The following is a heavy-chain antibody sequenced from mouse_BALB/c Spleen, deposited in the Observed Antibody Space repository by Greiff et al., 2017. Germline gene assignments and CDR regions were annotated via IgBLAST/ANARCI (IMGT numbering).Heavy chain of an antibody. CDR3: ARGGYDYDYYAMDY. J-gene: IGHJ4*01. CDR1: GFTFSSYT. V-gene: IGHV5-9*03. D-gene: IGHD2-4*01. Sequence: EVKLVESGGGLVKPGGSLKLSCAASGFTFSSYTMSWVRQTPEKRLEWVATISSGGGNTYYPDSVKGRFTISRDNAKNNLYLQMSSLRSEDTALYYCARGGYDYDYYAMDYWGQGTSVTVSS. CDR2: ISSGGGNT.